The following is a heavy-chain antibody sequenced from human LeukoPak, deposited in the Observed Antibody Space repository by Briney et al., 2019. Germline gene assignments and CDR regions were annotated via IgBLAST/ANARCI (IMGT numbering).Heavy chain of an antibody. Sequence: GGSLRLSCAASGFTFSNFAMMWVRRAPGTGLQWVSTITGYGATFYADSVRGRFTIFRDTSMNTLFLQMNSLGAEDTAVYYCAKGAAAGKVDWFNPWGQGTLVTVSS. J-gene: IGHJ5*02. CDR2: ITGYGAT. D-gene: IGHD6-13*01. CDR1: GFTFSNFA. V-gene: IGHV3-23*01. CDR3: AKGAAAGKVDWFNP.